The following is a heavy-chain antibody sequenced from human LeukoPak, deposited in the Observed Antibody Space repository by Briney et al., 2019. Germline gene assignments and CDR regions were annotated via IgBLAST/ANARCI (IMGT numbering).Heavy chain of an antibody. CDR2: ISGYNGDT. D-gene: IGHD4-17*01. V-gene: IGHV1-18*01. CDR3: ARQWATVTTSLDWYLDL. Sequence: WASVKVSCKASGYIFSCYSVSWVRQAPGQGLEWMGWISGYNGDTKYAQKFQGRVTMTTDTSTSTAYMDLRSLTPDDTAVYYCARQWATVTTSLDWYLDLWGRGTLVTVSS. J-gene: IGHJ2*01. CDR1: GYIFSCYS.